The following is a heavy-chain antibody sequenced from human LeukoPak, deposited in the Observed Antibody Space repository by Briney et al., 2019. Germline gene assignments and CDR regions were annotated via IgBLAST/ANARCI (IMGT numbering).Heavy chain of an antibody. CDR2: IDQDGSLR. CDR1: GFTFSDYW. Sequence: GGSLRLSCAASGFTFSDYWMNWVRQAPGKGLEWVANIDQDGSLRYYVDSVKGRFTISRGNAENSLYLQMNSLRAEDTAVYFCARDRGYCTSTNCYGFYYYMDVWGKGTTVTVSS. D-gene: IGHD2-2*01. CDR3: ARDRGYCTSTNCYGFYYYMDV. J-gene: IGHJ6*03. V-gene: IGHV3-7*01.